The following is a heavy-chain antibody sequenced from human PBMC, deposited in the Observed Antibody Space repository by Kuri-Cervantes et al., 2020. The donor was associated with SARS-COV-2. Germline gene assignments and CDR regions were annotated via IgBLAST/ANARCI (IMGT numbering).Heavy chain of an antibody. J-gene: IGHJ4*02. CDR3: ASVPGIGYYFDY. V-gene: IGHV4-61*09. CDR2: IYTSGST. CDR1: GGSISSGSYY. Sequence: SETLSLTCTVSGGSISSGSYYWSWIRQPAGKGLEWIGHIYTSGSTNYNPSLRSRVTISVDTSKNQSSLKLSSVTAADTAVYYCASVPGIGYYFDYWGQGTLVTVSS. D-gene: IGHD3-10*01.